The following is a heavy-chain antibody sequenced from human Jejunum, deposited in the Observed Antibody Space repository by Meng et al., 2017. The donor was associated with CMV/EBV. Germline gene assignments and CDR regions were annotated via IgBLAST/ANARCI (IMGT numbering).Heavy chain of an antibody. CDR2: ISSGSGTI. V-gene: IGHV3-48*04. CDR3: ARGGSYSPDY. Sequence: CAASGFTFRTYNMNWVRQAPGKGLEWVSYISSGSGTIYYADSVRGRFTVSRDNAKTSLYLQMNSLRAEDTAVYYCARGGSYSPDYWGQGTLVTVSS. D-gene: IGHD1-26*01. J-gene: IGHJ4*02. CDR1: GFTFRTYN.